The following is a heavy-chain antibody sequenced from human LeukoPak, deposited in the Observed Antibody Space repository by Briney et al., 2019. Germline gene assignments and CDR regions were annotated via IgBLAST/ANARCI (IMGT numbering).Heavy chain of an antibody. CDR2: ISGSGGST. CDR1: GFTLSSYE. Sequence: QPGGSLRLSCTVSGFTLSSYEMSWIRQAPGKGLEWVSAISGSGGSTYYADSVKGRFTISRDNSKNTLYLQMNSLRAEDTAVYYCAKAPIKQNTVTTLIFDYWGQGTLVTVSS. CDR3: AKAPIKQNTVTTLIFDY. J-gene: IGHJ4*02. D-gene: IGHD4-17*01. V-gene: IGHV3-23*01.